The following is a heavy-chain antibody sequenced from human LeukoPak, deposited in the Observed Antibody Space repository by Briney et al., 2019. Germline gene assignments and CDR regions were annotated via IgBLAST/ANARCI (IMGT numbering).Heavy chain of an antibody. CDR3: ARGGGGDCLCARPFDY. J-gene: IGHJ4*02. Sequence: SETLSLTCAVYGGSFSGYYWSWIRQPPGKGLEWIGEINHSGSTNFNPSLKSRVTISVDTSKTQFSLKLSSVTAADTAVYYCARGGGGDCLCARPFDYWGQGTLVTVSS. CDR2: INHSGST. CDR1: GGSFSGYY. V-gene: IGHV4-34*01. D-gene: IGHD2-21*02.